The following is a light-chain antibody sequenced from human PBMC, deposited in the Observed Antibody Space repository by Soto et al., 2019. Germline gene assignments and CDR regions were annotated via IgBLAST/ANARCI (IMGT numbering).Light chain of an antibody. CDR2: AAS. V-gene: IGKV1-12*01. J-gene: IGKJ5*01. CDR1: QDISSW. Sequence: DIQMTQSPSSVSASVGDRVTITCRASQDISSWLSWYQQKPGKAPKIMIYAASSLQGGVPSRFSGSGSGTEFTLTISSLQPEDFATYYCQQASRFPPTFGQGTRLDIK. CDR3: QQASRFPPT.